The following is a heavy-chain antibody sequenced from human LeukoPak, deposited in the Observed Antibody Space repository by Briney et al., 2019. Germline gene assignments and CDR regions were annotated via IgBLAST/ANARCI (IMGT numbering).Heavy chain of an antibody. J-gene: IGHJ4*02. CDR3: ARDAPPVV. CDR2: IKNDGSST. D-gene: IGHD3-16*02. V-gene: IGHV3-74*01. CDR1: GFTFSSSW. Sequence: GGSLRLSCAASGFTFSSSWMHWVRHAPGKGLVWVSRIKNDGSSTTYADSVKGRFTNSRDNVKNTLYLQMNSLRAEDTAVYYRARDAPPVVWGQGALVTVSS.